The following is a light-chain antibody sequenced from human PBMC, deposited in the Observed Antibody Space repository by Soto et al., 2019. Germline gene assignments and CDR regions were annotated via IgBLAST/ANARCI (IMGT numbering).Light chain of an antibody. Sequence: DIVMTQSPVSLPVTPGEPASISCRSSQSLLHINGYNYLDWYLQKPGQSPQLLIYLGSNRASGVPDRFSGSGSGTDCTLKISRVEAEDVGIYYCMQTLQTPLTLGGGTKVDIK. CDR1: QSLLHINGYNY. J-gene: IGKJ4*01. CDR2: LGS. CDR3: MQTLQTPLT. V-gene: IGKV2-28*01.